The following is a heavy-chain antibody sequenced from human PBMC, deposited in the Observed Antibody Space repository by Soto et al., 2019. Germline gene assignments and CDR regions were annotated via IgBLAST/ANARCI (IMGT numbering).Heavy chain of an antibody. CDR2: INAGNGNT. CDR3: ARVWVVAARWDFDY. CDR1: GYTFTSYA. J-gene: IGHJ4*02. D-gene: IGHD2-15*01. Sequence: ASVKVSCKASGYTFTSYAMHWVRQAPGQRLEWMGRINAGNGNTKYSQKFQGRVTITRDTSASTAYMELSSLRSEDTAVYYCARVWVVAARWDFDYWGQGTLVTVSS. V-gene: IGHV1-3*01.